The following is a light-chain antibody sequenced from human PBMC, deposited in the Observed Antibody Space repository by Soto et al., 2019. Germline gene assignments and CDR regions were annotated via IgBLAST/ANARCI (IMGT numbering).Light chain of an antibody. CDR2: GNS. CDR3: QSYDSSHVV. J-gene: IGLJ2*01. Sequence: QAVVTQPPSVSGAPGQRVTISCTGSSSNIGAGYDVHWYQQLPGTASKLLIYGNSNRPSGVPDRFSGSKSGTSASLAITGLQDEDEADYYFQSYDSSHVVFGGGTKLTVL. CDR1: SSNIGAGYD. V-gene: IGLV1-40*01.